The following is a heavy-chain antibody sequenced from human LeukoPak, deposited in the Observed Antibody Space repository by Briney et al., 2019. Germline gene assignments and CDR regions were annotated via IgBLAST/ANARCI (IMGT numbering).Heavy chain of an antibody. J-gene: IGHJ4*02. CDR3: ARVGVAGTSGPFDY. D-gene: IGHD6-19*01. Sequence: GGSLRLSCAASGFTFSSYGMSWVRQAPGKGLEWVSAISGSGGSTYYADSVKGRFTISRDNSKNTLYLQMNSLRAEDTAVYYCARVGVAGTSGPFDYWGQGTLVTVSS. CDR2: ISGSGGST. CDR1: GFTFSSYG. V-gene: IGHV3-23*01.